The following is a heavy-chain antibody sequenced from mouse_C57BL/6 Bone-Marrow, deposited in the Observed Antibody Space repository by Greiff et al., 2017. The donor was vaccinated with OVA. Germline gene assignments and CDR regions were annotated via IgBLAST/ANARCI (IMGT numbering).Heavy chain of an antibody. V-gene: IGHV1-72*01. CDR1: GYAFTSYW. D-gene: IGHD2-4*01. Sequence: VQLQQPGAELVKPGASVKLSCKASGYAFTSYWMHWVKQRPGRGLEWIGRIDPNSGGTKYNEKFKSKATLTVDKPSSPAYMQLSSLTSEDSAVYYCEREAPFYYDYDGVDCWGEGTTLTDS. CDR3: EREAPFYYDYDGVDC. CDR2: IDPNSGGT. J-gene: IGHJ2*01.